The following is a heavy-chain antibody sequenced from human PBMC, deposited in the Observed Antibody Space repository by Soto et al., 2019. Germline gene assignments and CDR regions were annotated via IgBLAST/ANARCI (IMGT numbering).Heavy chain of an antibody. CDR2: MFHSGGA. D-gene: IGHD3-3*01. J-gene: IGHJ4*02. Sequence: SETLSLTCVVSDGSISTYDWWTWLRQPPGEGLEWIGKMFHSGGADYSPSLKSRVTISADSSKNHFSLRLTAVTAADTAVYYCAAGNVDSMLEYWGQGTQVTVSS. CDR1: DGSISTYDW. CDR3: AAGNVDSMLEY. V-gene: IGHV4-4*02.